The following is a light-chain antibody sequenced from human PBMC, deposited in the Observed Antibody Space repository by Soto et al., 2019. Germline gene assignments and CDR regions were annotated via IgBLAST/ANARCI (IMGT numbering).Light chain of an antibody. V-gene: IGKV2-28*01. Sequence: DIVMTQSPLSLPVTPGEPASISCRSSQSLLHSNGYNYLDWYLQKPGQSPQLLIYLDSNRASGVPDRFSGSESGTDFTLKISRVEAEDVGVYYCMQALQTPYTFGQGTKLEIK. CDR2: LDS. J-gene: IGKJ2*01. CDR1: QSLLHSNGYNY. CDR3: MQALQTPYT.